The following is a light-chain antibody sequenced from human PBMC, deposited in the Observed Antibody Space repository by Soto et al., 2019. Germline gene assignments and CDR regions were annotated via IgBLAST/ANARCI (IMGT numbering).Light chain of an antibody. V-gene: IGKV1-27*01. CDR2: AAS. CDR1: QGISNY. CDR3: HKYDRAPFMYT. Sequence: DIQMTQSPSSLSASVGDRVTITCRASQGISNYLAWYQQKPGKVPRLLIYAASTLQSGVPSRFSGSGSGADFTLTISSLQPEDVATYYCHKYDRAPFMYTFGQGTKLEIK. J-gene: IGKJ2*01.